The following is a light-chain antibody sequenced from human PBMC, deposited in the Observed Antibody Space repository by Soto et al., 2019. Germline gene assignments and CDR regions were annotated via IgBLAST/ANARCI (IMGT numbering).Light chain of an antibody. Sequence: DIQMTQSPSTLSASVGDRVTITCRASQSIGDWLAWFQQKPGKAPKLLIYDVSSLESGVPSRFSGSGSGTEFILTISSLQPDDFATYYCQQHNSSPWTFGQGTKVEVK. CDR1: QSIGDW. CDR2: DVS. CDR3: QQHNSSPWT. V-gene: IGKV1-5*01. J-gene: IGKJ1*01.